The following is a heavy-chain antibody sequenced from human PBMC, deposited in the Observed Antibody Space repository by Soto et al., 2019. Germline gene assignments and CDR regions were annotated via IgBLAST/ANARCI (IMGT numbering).Heavy chain of an antibody. J-gene: IGHJ4*02. CDR2: MSPNSGNT. D-gene: IGHD2-8*01. V-gene: IGHV1-8*01. CDR3: ASTNGVPGTFDY. Sequence: ASVKVSCKASGYTFTSYDINWVRQATGQGLEWMGWMSPNSGNTGYAQKFQGRVTMTTNTSTSTAYMELRSLRSDDTAVYYCASTNGVPGTFDYWGQGTLVTVSS. CDR1: GYTFTSYD.